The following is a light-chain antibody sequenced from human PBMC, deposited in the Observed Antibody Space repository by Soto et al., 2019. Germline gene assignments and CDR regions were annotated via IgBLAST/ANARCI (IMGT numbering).Light chain of an antibody. V-gene: IGLV2-14*01. J-gene: IGLJ1*01. Sequence: QSLLTHPASVSGSPGHSITISCTGTSGDVGAYNYVSWYQQHPGKAPKLMIYEVSNRPSGVSNRFSGSKSVNTASLTISGLQAEEEADYYCSSYTSSTNYVFGTGTKVTXL. CDR1: SGDVGAYNY. CDR3: SSYTSSTNYV. CDR2: EVS.